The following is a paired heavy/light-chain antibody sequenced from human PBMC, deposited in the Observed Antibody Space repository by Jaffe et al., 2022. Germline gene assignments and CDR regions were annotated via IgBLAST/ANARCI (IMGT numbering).Heavy chain of an antibody. V-gene: IGHV3-21*01. CDR2: ISSSSSYI. J-gene: IGHJ4*02. CDR3: AREAGDSSGSPWGYFDY. Sequence: EVQLVESGGGLVKPGGSLRLSCAASGFTFSSYSMNWVRQAPGKGLEWVSSISSSSSYIYYADSVKGRFTISRDNAKNSLYLQMNSLRAEDTAVYYCAREAGDSSGSPWGYFDYWGQGTLVTVSS. D-gene: IGHD6-19*01. CDR1: GFTFSSYS.
Light chain of an antibody. CDR1: ALPKQY. V-gene: IGLV3-25*03. CDR2: KDS. J-gene: IGLJ1*01. Sequence: SYELTQPPSVSVSPGQTARITCSGDALPKQYAYWYQQKPGQAPVLVIYKDSERPSGIPERFSGSSSGTTVTLTISGVQAEDEADYYCQSADSSGTYKVFGTGTKVTVL. CDR3: QSADSSGTYKV.